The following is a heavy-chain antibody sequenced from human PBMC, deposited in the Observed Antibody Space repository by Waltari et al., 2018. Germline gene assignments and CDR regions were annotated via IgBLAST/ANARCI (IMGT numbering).Heavy chain of an antibody. CDR2: IYYSGST. J-gene: IGHJ5*02. V-gene: IGHV4-59*08. Sequence: QVQLQESGPGLVKPSETLSLTCTVSGGPISSYYWSWIRQPPGKGLEWIGYIYYSGSTNYNPSLKSRVTISVDTSKNQFSLKLSSVTAADTAVYYCARCSSTSCYWFDPWGQGTLVTVSS. CDR3: ARCSSTSCYWFDP. D-gene: IGHD2-2*01. CDR1: GGPISSYY.